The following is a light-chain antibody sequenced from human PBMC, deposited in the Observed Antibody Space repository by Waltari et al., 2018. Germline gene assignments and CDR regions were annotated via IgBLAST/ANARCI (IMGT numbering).Light chain of an antibody. CDR1: SSNIGSNY. Sequence: QSVLTQPPSASGTPGQRVTISCSGSSSNIGSNYVYWYQQLPGTAPKLHIYRNNQRPSGVPDRFSGSKSGTSAYLAISGLRSEDEADYYCAAWDDSLSGWVFGGGTKVTVL. CDR2: RNN. J-gene: IGLJ3*02. V-gene: IGLV1-47*01. CDR3: AAWDDSLSGWV.